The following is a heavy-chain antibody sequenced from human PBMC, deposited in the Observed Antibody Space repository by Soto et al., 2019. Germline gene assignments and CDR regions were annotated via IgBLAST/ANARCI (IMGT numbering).Heavy chain of an antibody. CDR3: AREPKVGYSYGPYYYYGMDV. V-gene: IGHV4-34*01. D-gene: IGHD5-18*01. CDR1: GGSFSGYY. CDR2: INHSGST. J-gene: IGHJ6*02. Sequence: PSETLSLTCAVYGGSFSGYYWSWIRQPPGKGLEWIGEINHSGSTNYNPSLESRVTISVDTSKNQFSLKLSSVTAADTAVYYCAREPKVGYSYGPYYYYGMDVWGQGTTVTVSS.